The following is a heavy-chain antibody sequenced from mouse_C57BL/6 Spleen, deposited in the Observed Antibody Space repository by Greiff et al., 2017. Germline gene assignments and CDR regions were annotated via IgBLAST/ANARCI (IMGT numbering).Heavy chain of an antibody. J-gene: IGHJ2*01. CDR3: ARNLFDY. CDR1: GFTFSDYG. Sequence: EVKVVESGGGLVKPGGSLKLSCAASGFTFSDYGMHWVRQAPETGLEWVAYISSGSSTIYYADTVKGRFTISRDNAKNTLFLQMTSLRSEDTAMYYCARNLFDYWGQGTTLTVSS. CDR2: ISSGSSTI. V-gene: IGHV5-17*01.